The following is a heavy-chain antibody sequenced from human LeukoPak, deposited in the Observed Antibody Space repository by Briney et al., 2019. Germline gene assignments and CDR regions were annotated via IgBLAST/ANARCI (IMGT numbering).Heavy chain of an antibody. J-gene: IGHJ6*03. D-gene: IGHD3-16*01. CDR1: GYTFTGYY. V-gene: IGHV1-2*02. CDR2: INPNSGGT. CDR3: ARDGGGIERPSPYYYYYMDV. Sequence: ASVKVSCKASGYTFTGYYMHGVRQAPGQGLEWMGWINPNSGGTNYAQTFQGRVTMTRDTSISTAYMELSRLRSDDTAVYYCARDGGGIERPSPYYYYYMDVWGKGTTVTVSS.